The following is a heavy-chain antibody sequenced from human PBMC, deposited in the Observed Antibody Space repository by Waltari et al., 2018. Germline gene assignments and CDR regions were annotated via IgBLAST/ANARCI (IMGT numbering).Heavy chain of an antibody. D-gene: IGHD2-21*01. J-gene: IGHJ2*01. V-gene: IGHV4-31*01. CDR2: IYYSGST. CDR1: GGSISSGGYY. Sequence: QVQLQESGPGLVKPSQTLSLTCTVSGGSISSGGYYWSWIRQHPGKGLEWIGYIYYSGSTYYNPSLKSLVTISVDTSKNQFSLKLSSVTAADTAVYYCARDNCGWGYFDLWGRGTLVIVSS. CDR3: ARDNCGWGYFDL.